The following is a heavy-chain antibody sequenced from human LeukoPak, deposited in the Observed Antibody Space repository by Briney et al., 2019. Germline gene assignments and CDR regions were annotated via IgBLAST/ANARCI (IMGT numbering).Heavy chain of an antibody. J-gene: IGHJ4*02. Sequence: PGGSLRLSCAASGFTFSSYAMHWVRQAPGKGLEWVAVISYDGSNKYYADSVKGRFTISRDNSKNTLYLQMNSLRAEDTAVYYCARDPTYYYDSSGSLFDYWGQGTLVTVSS. CDR2: ISYDGSNK. CDR3: ARDPTYYYDSSGSLFDY. V-gene: IGHV3-30-3*01. D-gene: IGHD3-22*01. CDR1: GFTFSSYA.